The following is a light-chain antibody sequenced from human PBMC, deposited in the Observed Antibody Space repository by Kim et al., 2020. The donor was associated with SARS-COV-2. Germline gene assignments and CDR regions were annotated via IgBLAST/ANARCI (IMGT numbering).Light chain of an antibody. J-gene: IGLJ1*01. CDR1: SSNIGAGYD. Sequence: DTCSCPGGSSNIGAGYDVHWYQQLPGTAPKLLIYDNSNRPSGVPDRFSGSKSGTSASLAITGLQAEDEADYYCQSYDSSLSALYVFGTGTKVTVL. CDR3: QSYDSSLSALYV. V-gene: IGLV1-40*01. CDR2: DNS.